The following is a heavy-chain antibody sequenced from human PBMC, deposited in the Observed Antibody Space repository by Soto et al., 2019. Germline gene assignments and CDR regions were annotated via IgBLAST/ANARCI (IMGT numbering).Heavy chain of an antibody. V-gene: IGHV1-69*06. Sequence: QVRLVQSGAEVMKPGSSVKVSCEASGGTFSSYAVTWVRQAPGQGLEWMGGIIPIVTTPNYAQKFQGRLMISADKSTSTSYMELSSPRSDDTGVYYGARVGYSFWSRYHYYGIDVWGQGTTVIVSS. D-gene: IGHD3-3*01. CDR1: GGTFSSYA. J-gene: IGHJ6*02. CDR3: ARVGYSFWSRYHYYGIDV. CDR2: IIPIVTTP.